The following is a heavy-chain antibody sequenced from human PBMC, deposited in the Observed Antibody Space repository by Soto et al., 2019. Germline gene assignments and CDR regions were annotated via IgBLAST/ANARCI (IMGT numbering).Heavy chain of an antibody. CDR3: GRSVRANGGKYFDY. J-gene: IGHJ4*02. CDR2: THYRSKWYN. V-gene: IGHV6-1*01. CDR1: GDSVSSNSAA. D-gene: IGHD3-10*01. Sequence: SQTLSLTCAISGDSVSSNSAAWNWIRQSPSRGLEWLGRTHYRSKWYNDYAVSVRSRITINPDTSKNQFSLQLNSVTPEDTAVYYCGRSVRANGGKYFDYRGQGTLVTVSA.